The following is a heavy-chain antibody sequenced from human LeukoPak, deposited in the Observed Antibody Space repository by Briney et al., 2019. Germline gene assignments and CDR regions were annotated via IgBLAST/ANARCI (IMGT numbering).Heavy chain of an antibody. D-gene: IGHD6-13*01. CDR3: AREGIAAAGEPYYFDY. J-gene: IGHJ4*02. CDR2: TYYRSKWYN. CDR1: GDSVSSNSAA. Sequence: SQTLSLTCAISGDSVSSNSAAWNWIRQSPSRGLEWLGRTYYRSKWYNDYAVSVKSRITINPDTSKNQFSLQPNSVTPEDTAVYYCAREGIAAAGEPYYFDYWGQGTLVTVSS. V-gene: IGHV6-1*01.